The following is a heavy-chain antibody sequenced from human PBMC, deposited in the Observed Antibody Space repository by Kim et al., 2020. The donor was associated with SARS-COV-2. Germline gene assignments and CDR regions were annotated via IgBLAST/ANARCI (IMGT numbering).Heavy chain of an antibody. J-gene: IGHJ5*02. CDR2: INHSGST. V-gene: IGHV4-34*01. CDR3: ARGRETAGWFDP. CDR1: GGSFSGYY. Sequence: SETLSLTCAVYGGSFSGYYWSWIRQPPGKGLEWIGEINHSGSTNYNPSLKSRVTISVDTSKNQFSLKLSSVTAADTAVYCCARGRETAGWFDPWGQGTLVTVSS. D-gene: IGHD3-10*01.